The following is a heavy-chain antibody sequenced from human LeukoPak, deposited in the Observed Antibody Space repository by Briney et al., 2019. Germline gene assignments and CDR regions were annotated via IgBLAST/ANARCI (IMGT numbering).Heavy chain of an antibody. CDR1: GGSINTNY. J-gene: IGHJ4*02. Sequence: SETLSLTCTVSGGSINTNYWSWIRQPPGKGLEWVGYIYYAGGTNYNPSLKSRVTISVDTSKNQFSLRLSSVTAADTAVYYCARGFTGKPYYFDNWGQGTRVTVSS. V-gene: IGHV4-59*01. CDR2: IYYAGGT. D-gene: IGHD2-8*02. CDR3: ARGFTGKPYYFDN.